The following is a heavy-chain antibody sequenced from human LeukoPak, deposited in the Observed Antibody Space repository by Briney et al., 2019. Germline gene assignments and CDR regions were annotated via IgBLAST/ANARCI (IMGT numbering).Heavy chain of an antibody. J-gene: IGHJ4*02. Sequence: SETLSLTCTVSGGSISSYYWSWIRQPPGKGLEWIGYIYYSGSTNYNPSLKSRVTISVDTSKNQFSLKLSSVTAADTAVYYCARHGLGYCSSTSCPQFDYWGQGTLVTVSS. CDR1: GGSISSYY. CDR3: ARHGLGYCSSTSCPQFDY. D-gene: IGHD2-2*01. V-gene: IGHV4-59*08. CDR2: IYYSGST.